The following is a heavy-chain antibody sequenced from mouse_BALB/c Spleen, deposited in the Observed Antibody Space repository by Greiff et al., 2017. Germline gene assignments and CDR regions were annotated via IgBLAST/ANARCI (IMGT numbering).Heavy chain of an antibody. CDR1: GYTFTSYV. Sequence: HLVESGPELVKPGASVKMSCKASGYTFTSYVMHWVKQKPGQGLEWIGYINPYNDGTKYNEKFKGKATLTSDKSSSTAYMELSSLTSEDSAVYYCARGKTKYGNYEDYFDYWGQGTTLTVSS. J-gene: IGHJ2*01. V-gene: IGHV1-14*01. D-gene: IGHD2-10*02. CDR2: INPYNDGT. CDR3: ARGKTKYGNYEDYFDY.